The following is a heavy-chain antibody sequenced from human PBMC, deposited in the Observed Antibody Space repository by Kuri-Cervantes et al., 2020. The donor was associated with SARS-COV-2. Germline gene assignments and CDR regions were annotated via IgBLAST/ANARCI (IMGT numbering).Heavy chain of an antibody. J-gene: IGHJ4*02. CDR3: ARERAGYCSGGSCYRGGRFDY. CDR2: IKPDGSEK. Sequence: GESLKISCAASRISFECDVLTWVRQAPGKGLEWVANIKPDGSEKYYVDSVEGRFTISRDNAKNSLYLQMNSLRAEDTAVYYCARERAGYCSGGSCYRGGRFDYWGQGTLVTVSS. D-gene: IGHD2-15*01. CDR1: RISFECDV. V-gene: IGHV3-7*01.